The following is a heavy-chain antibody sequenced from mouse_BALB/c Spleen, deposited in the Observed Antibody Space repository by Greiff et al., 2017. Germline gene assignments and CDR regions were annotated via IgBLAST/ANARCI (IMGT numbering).Heavy chain of an antibody. D-gene: IGHD3-3*01. Sequence: DVHLVESGPGLVKPSQSLSLTCSVTGYSITSGYYWNWIRQFPGNKLEWMGYISYDGSNNYNPSLKNRISITRDTSKNQFFLKLNSVTTEDTATYYCARGRDWNYAMDYWGQGTSVTVSS. CDR2: ISYDGSN. J-gene: IGHJ4*01. V-gene: IGHV3-6*02. CDR3: ARGRDWNYAMDY. CDR1: GYSITSGYY.